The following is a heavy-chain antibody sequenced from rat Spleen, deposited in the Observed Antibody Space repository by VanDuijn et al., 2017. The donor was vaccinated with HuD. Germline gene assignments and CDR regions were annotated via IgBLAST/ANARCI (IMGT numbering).Heavy chain of an antibody. CDR1: GFSLTSYG. CDR2: IWAGGGT. D-gene: IGHD4-3*01. Sequence: QVQLKESGPGLVQPSQTLSLTCTVSGFSLTSYGVSWVRQPPGKSLVWMGIIWAGGGTNHNSAVQSRLSISRDTSKSQVFLKMNSLQPEDTGTYYCARHLREASGVMDVWGQGASVTVSS. V-gene: IGHV2-72*01. CDR3: ARHLREASGVMDV. J-gene: IGHJ4*01.